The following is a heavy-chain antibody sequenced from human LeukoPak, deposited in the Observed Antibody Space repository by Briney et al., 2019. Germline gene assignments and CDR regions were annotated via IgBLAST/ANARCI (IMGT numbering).Heavy chain of an antibody. CDR3: AREARYFDWLGYYSDY. J-gene: IGHJ4*02. CDR1: GYTFTSYG. Sequence: ASVKVSCKASGYTFTSYGISWVRQAPGQGLEWMGWISAYNGNTNYAQKLQGRVTMTTDTSTSTAYMELRSLRSDDTAVYYCAREARYFDWLGYYSDYWGQGTLVTVSS. V-gene: IGHV1-18*01. D-gene: IGHD3-9*01. CDR2: ISAYNGNT.